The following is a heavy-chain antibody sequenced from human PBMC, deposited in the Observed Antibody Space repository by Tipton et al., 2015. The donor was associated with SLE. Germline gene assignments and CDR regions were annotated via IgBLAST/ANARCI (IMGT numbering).Heavy chain of an antibody. D-gene: IGHD6-13*01. V-gene: IGHV3-21*03. Sequence: SLRLSCAASGFTFRSYSMNWVRQAPGKGLEWVSSISSSSSYIHYADPVKGRFTISRDNAKNSLYLQMNSLRADDTAVYYCASDIASSVYYQYGMDVWGQGTTVTVSS. CDR3: ASDIASSVYYQYGMDV. J-gene: IGHJ6*02. CDR1: GFTFRSYS. CDR2: ISSSSSYI.